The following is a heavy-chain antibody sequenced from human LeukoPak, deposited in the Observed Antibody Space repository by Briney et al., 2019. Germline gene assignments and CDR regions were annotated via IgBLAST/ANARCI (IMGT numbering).Heavy chain of an antibody. J-gene: IGHJ6*02. CDR3: ARAPVYYYDSSGYPSYYYYGMDV. CDR2: INHRGST. V-gene: IGHV4-34*01. Sequence: SETLSLTCVVCGGSFTAYTWSGIRQSPGKGLVWIGEINHRGSTNYNPSLKSRVTISVDTSKNQFSLKLSSVTAADTAVYYCARAPVYYYDSSGYPSYYYYGMDVWGQGTTVTVSS. D-gene: IGHD3-22*01. CDR1: GGSFTAYT.